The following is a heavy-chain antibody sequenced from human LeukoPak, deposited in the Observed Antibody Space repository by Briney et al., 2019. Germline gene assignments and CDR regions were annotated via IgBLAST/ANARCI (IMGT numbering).Heavy chain of an antibody. J-gene: IGHJ4*02. Sequence: SETLSLTCNVSGCSISTHYRSWIRQPAGKGLEWIGRISTTGSTNYNPSLKSRVTMSVDTSKNQFSLKLSSVTAADTAVYYCASELYMATQFDFWGQGTLVTVSS. V-gene: IGHV4-4*07. CDR1: GCSISTHY. D-gene: IGHD5-24*01. CDR3: ASELYMATQFDF. CDR2: ISTTGST.